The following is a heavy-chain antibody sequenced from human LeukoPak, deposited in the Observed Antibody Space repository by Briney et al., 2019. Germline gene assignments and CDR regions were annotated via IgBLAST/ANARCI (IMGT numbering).Heavy chain of an antibody. D-gene: IGHD6-13*01. V-gene: IGHV4-59*01. J-gene: IGHJ4*02. CDR3: ARDTRGKYSSSLDY. CDR2: IYYSGST. Sequence: SETLSLTCTVSGGSISSYYWSWIRQPPGKGLEWIGYIYYSGSTNYNPSLKSRVTISVDTSKNQFSLKLSSVTAADTAVYYCARDTRGKYSSSLDYWGQGTLVTVSS. CDR1: GGSISSYY.